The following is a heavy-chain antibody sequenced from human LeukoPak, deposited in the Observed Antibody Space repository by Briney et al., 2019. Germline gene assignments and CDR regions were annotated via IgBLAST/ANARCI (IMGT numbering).Heavy chain of an antibody. CDR1: GFSFSNYD. D-gene: IGHD3-10*01. CDR2: ISRSGDKA. J-gene: IGHJ4*02. Sequence: GGSVRLSCAASGFSFSNYDMTWVRQAPGKGLEWVSAISRSGDKAYYADSVKGRFAISRDNAKNSLYLQMNSLRAEDTAVYYCARIPSYYYGSGMPYYFDYWGQGTLVTVSS. V-gene: IGHV3-23*01. CDR3: ARIPSYYYGSGMPYYFDY.